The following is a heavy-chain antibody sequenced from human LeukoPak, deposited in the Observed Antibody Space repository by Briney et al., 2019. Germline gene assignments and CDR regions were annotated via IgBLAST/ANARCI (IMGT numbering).Heavy chain of an antibody. Sequence: GGSLRLSCAVSGFTFSTYGMHWVRQAPGKGLEWVSSISSSSSYIYYADSVKGRFTISRDNAKNSLYLQMNSLRAEDTAVYYCASGISSRYGNADFFDYWGQGTLVTVSS. CDR2: ISSSSSYI. CDR1: GFTFSTYG. CDR3: ASGISSRYGNADFFDY. J-gene: IGHJ4*02. V-gene: IGHV3-21*01. D-gene: IGHD2-2*01.